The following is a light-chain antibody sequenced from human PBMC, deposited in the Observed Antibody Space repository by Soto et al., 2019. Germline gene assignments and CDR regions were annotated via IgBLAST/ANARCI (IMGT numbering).Light chain of an antibody. J-gene: IGKJ2*01. Sequence: DIQMTQSPSTLSASVGDRVTITCRASQSISSWLAWYKQKPGKAPKLLIYDASSLDSGVPSRFSCSGSRTEFTLTISSLQPDDAATYYCQQYNSYSYTFGKGAKVDIK. CDR2: DAS. CDR3: QQYNSYSYT. V-gene: IGKV1-5*01. CDR1: QSISSW.